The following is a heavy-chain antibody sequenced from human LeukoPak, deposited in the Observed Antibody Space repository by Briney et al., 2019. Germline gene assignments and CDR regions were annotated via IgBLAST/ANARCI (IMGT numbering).Heavy chain of an antibody. V-gene: IGHV5-51*01. CDR2: IYPGDSDT. CDR1: GYSFTTYW. CDR3: AGQFGSWFDY. J-gene: IGHJ4*02. D-gene: IGHD6-13*01. Sequence: GESLKISCKGSGYSFTTYWIGWVRQMPGKGLEWMGIIYPGDSDTRDSPSFQGQVTISADKSITTAYLQWNNLKASDTAIYYCAGQFGSWFDYWGQGTLVTVSS.